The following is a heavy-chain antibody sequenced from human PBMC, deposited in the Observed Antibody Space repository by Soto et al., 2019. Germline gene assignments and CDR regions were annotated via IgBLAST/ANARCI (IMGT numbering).Heavy chain of an antibody. CDR2: IYSGSST. J-gene: IGHJ5*02. V-gene: IGHV3-66*01. CDR1: GLTVSSNY. Sequence: VQLVESGGGLVQPGGSLRLSCAASGLTVSSNYMNWVRQAPGKGLEWVSVIYSGSSTYYADSVKGRFIISRDNSKNTLFLQMNNLRVEDTAVYYCARERGSSSAWFDPWGQGTLVTVSS. CDR3: ARERGSSSAWFDP. D-gene: IGHD6-6*01.